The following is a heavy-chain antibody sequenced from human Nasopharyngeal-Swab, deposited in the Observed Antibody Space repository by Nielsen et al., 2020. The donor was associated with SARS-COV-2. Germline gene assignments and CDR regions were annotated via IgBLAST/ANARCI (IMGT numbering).Heavy chain of an antibody. CDR3: AKDGGGGVQSIAAAGTHFDY. J-gene: IGHJ4*02. D-gene: IGHD6-13*01. Sequence: GESLKISCAASGFSFSSYAMSWVRQAPGKGLEWVSAISGSGGSTYYADSVKGRFTISRDKSKNTLYLQMNSLRAEDTAVYYCAKDGGGGVQSIAAAGTHFDYWDQGTLVTVSS. CDR1: GFSFSSYA. V-gene: IGHV3-23*01. CDR2: ISGSGGST.